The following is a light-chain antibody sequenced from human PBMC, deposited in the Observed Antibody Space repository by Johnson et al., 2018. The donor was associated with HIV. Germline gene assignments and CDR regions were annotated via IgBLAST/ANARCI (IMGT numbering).Light chain of an antibody. CDR3: GPWDSSLSVVV. CDR2: DNN. V-gene: IGLV1-51*01. CDR1: SSNIGNNY. J-gene: IGLJ1*01. Sequence: QSVLTQPPSVSAAPGQKVTISCSGSSSNIGNNYVSWYQQLPGTAPKLLIYDNNKRPSGIPDRFSGSKSGTSATLGITGLQTGDEADYYCGPWDSSLSVVVFGTGTKVTFL.